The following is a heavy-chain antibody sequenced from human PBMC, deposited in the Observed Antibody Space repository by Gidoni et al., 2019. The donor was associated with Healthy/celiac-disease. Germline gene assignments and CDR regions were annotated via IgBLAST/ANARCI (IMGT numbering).Heavy chain of an antibody. CDR1: GGSFSGYY. Sequence: QVQPQQWVAGLRKPSQTLSLTCAVYGGSFSGYYWSWIRQPPGKGLEWIGEINHSGSTNYNPSLKSRVTISVDTSKNQFSLKLSSVTAADTAVYYCARGFPSWFGEPRRPLDYWGQGTLVTVSS. J-gene: IGHJ4*02. CDR3: ARGFPSWFGEPRRPLDY. D-gene: IGHD3-10*01. V-gene: IGHV4-34*01. CDR2: INHSGST.